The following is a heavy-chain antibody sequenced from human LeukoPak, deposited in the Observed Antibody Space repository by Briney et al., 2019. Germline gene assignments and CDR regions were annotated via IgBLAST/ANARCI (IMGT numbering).Heavy chain of an antibody. CDR2: IKEDGSEK. CDR1: AFTFSSYW. J-gene: IGHJ4*02. D-gene: IGHD3-16*01. CDR3: ARLGEKADFDY. V-gene: IGHV3-7*01. Sequence: PGGSLSLSCAGSAFTFSSYWMSWVRQAPGKGLEWVANIKEDGSEKYFVDSVKGRFTMSRDNAQNSFYLQMNNLRAEDTAVYYCARLGEKADFDYWGQGTLVTVSS.